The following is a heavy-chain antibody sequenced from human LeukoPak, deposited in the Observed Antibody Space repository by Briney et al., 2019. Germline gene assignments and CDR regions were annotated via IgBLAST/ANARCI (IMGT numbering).Heavy chain of an antibody. J-gene: IGHJ1*01. D-gene: IGHD3-22*01. V-gene: IGHV1-2*02. CDR2: INPYSGGT. CDR1: GYTFTGYY. CDR3: ARDRYYYDSSVHRLDFQH. Sequence: ASVTVSCKASGYTFTGYYIHWVRQPPAQGLEWMGLINPYSGGTNYAKQFQGRVAMTRAKSISTPYMELSRLRSDDTAVYYWARDRYYYDSSVHRLDFQHWGQGTLVTVSS.